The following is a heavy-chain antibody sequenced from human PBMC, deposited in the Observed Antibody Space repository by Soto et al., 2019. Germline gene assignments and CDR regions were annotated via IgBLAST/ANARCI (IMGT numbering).Heavy chain of an antibody. CDR2: IYYSGSP. V-gene: IGHV4-59*01. CDR3: AGERQPTAARFALAI. J-gene: IGHJ3*02. D-gene: IGHD6-6*01. Sequence: SDACTVAAGSSSRYYWCRIQQHSGKGLEWIRYIYYSGSPKYNPSLKSRVTISVDTPKNQVALKLSSVTAADTAVYYFAGERQPTAARFALAIQGHGTTDPVSS. CDR1: AGSSSRYY.